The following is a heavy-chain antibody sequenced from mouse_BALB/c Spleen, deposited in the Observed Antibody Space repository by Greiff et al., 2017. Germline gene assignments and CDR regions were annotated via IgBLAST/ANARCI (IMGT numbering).Heavy chain of an antibody. Sequence: VKLQESGPGLVAPSQSLSITCTVSGFSLTGYGVNWVRQPPGKGLEWLGMIWGDGSTDYNSALKSRLSISKDNSKSQVFLKMNSLQTDDTARYYCARVYYGNYEGVYYAMDYWGQGTSVTVSS. J-gene: IGHJ4*01. V-gene: IGHV2-6-7*01. D-gene: IGHD2-1*01. CDR1: GFSLTGYG. CDR3: ARVYYGNYEGVYYAMDY. CDR2: IWGDGST.